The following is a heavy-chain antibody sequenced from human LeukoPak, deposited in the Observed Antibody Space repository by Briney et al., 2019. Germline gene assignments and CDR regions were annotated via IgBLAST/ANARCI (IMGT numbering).Heavy chain of an antibody. J-gene: IGHJ3*02. CDR1: GYTFTSYG. CDR3: ARGAYCGGDCSSSDAFDI. D-gene: IGHD2-21*01. CDR2: ISAYNGNT. Sequence: ASVKVSCKASGYTFTSYGVSWVRQAPGQGLEWRGWISAYNGNTNNAQNLQGRVTMTTDTCTTTAYLELRSLRSDDTAVYYWARGAYCGGDCSSSDAFDIWGQGTMVTVSS. V-gene: IGHV1-18*01.